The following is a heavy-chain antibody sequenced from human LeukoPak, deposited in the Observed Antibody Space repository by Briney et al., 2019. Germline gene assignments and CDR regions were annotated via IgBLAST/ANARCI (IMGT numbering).Heavy chain of an antibody. Sequence: SETLSLTCAVYGGSFSGYYRSWIRQPPGKGLEWIGEINHSGSTNYNPSLKSRVTISVDTSKNQFSLKLSSVTAADTAVYYCARWSPYSSGWYGRGVDYWGQGTLVTVSS. CDR3: ARWSPYSSGWYGRGVDY. CDR1: GGSFSGYY. V-gene: IGHV4-34*01. CDR2: INHSGST. J-gene: IGHJ4*02. D-gene: IGHD6-19*01.